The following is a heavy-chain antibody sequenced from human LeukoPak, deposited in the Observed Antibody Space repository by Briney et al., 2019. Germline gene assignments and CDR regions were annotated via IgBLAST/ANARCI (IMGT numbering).Heavy chain of an antibody. Sequence: GGSLRLSCAASGFTFSSYWMSWVRQAPGKGLEWVSAISGSGGSTYYADSVKGRFTISRDNSKNTLYLQMNSLRAEDTAVYYCAKDLLAVAGIVGGHNDNWFDPWGQGTLVTVSS. CDR3: AKDLLAVAGIVGGHNDNWFDP. J-gene: IGHJ5*02. CDR2: ISGSGGST. D-gene: IGHD6-19*01. V-gene: IGHV3-23*01. CDR1: GFTFSSYW.